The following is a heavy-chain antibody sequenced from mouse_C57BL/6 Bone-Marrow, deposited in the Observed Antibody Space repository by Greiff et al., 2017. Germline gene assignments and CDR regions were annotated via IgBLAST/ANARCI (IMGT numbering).Heavy chain of an antibody. V-gene: IGHV1-77*01. J-gene: IGHJ4*01. Sequence: VQLQQSGPELVKPGASVKISCKASGYTFTDYYINWVKQRPGQGLEWIGKIGPGSGSTYYNEKFKGKATLTADKSSSTAYMQLSSLTSEDSAVYFCANIPTYDGYSSYYAMDYWGQGPSVTVSS. CDR1: GYTFTDYY. D-gene: IGHD2-3*01. CDR3: ANIPTYDGYSSYYAMDY. CDR2: IGPGSGST.